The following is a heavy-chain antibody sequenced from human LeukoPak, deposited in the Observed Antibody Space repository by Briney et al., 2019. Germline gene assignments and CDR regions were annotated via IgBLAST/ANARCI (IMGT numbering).Heavy chain of an antibody. CDR2: ISYDGSNK. J-gene: IGHJ6*02. V-gene: IGHV3-30*18. Sequence: GGSLRLSCAASGFAFTSYWMSWVRQAPGKGLEWVAVISYDGSNKYYADSVKGRFTISRDNSKNTLYLQMNSLRAEDTAVYYCAKGDSSSSGYYYGLDVWGQGTTVTVSS. D-gene: IGHD6-6*01. CDR1: GFAFTSYW. CDR3: AKGDSSSSGYYYGLDV.